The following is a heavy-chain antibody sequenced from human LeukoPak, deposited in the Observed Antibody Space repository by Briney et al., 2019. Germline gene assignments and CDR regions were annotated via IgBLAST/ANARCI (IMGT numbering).Heavy chain of an antibody. J-gene: IGHJ4*02. V-gene: IGHV3-30*02. CDR3: AKDRKGGWYYFDY. D-gene: IGHD6-19*01. Sequence: GGSLRLSCAASGFTFSSYGMHWVRQAPGKGLEWVAFIRYDGSNKYYADSVKGRFTISRDNSKDTLYLQMNSLRAEDTAVYYCAKDRKGGWYYFDYWGQGTLVTVSS. CDR1: GFTFSSYG. CDR2: IRYDGSNK.